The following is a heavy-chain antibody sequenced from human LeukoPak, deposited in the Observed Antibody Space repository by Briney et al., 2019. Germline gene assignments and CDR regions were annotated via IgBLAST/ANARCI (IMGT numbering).Heavy chain of an antibody. V-gene: IGHV3-21*01. CDR1: GSTFSSYS. J-gene: IGHJ4*02. Sequence: PGGSLRLSCAASGSTFSSYSMNWVRQAPGKGLEWVSSIGSVTTYIYYADSVKGRFTISRDNSKNTLYLQMNSLRAEDTAVYYCARVGPDYSYGLDYWGQGTLVTVSS. CDR2: IGSVTTYI. D-gene: IGHD5-18*01. CDR3: ARVGPDYSYGLDY.